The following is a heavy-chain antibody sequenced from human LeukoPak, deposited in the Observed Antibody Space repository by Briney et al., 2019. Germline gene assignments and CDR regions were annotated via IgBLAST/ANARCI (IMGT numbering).Heavy chain of an antibody. D-gene: IGHD1-26*01. CDR1: GYTFTSYY. V-gene: IGHV1-18*04. J-gene: IGHJ4*02. CDR2: SSTYNADT. CDR3: ARVAATLDY. Sequence: GASVKVSCKASGYTFTSYYMHWVRQAPGQGLEWMGWSSTYNADTNYAQNFQGRVTMTTDTSTTTAYIELRSLRSDDTAIYYCARVAATLDYWGQGTLVTVLS.